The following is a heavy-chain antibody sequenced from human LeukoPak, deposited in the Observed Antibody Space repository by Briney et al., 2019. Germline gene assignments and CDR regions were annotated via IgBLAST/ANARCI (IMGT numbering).Heavy chain of an antibody. Sequence: GGSLRLSCAASGFTFSDYYMSWIRQAPGKGLEWVSYISSSGSTIYYADSVKGRFTISRDNAKNSLYLQMNSLRAEDTAVYYFYSGYERQGSYYYYGMDVWGQGTTVTVSS. J-gene: IGHJ6*02. CDR2: ISSSGSTI. CDR1: GFTFSDYY. D-gene: IGHD5-12*01. V-gene: IGHV3-11*01. CDR3: YSGYERQGSYYYYGMDV.